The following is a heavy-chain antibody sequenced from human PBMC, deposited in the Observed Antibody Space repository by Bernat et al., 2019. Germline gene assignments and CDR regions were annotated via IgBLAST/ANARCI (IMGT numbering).Heavy chain of an antibody. D-gene: IGHD7-27*01. CDR2: INAGNGNT. Sequence: QVQLVQSGAEVMKPGASVKVSCKASGYTFTSYAMHWVRQAPGQRLEWMGWINAGNGNTKYSQKFQGRVTITRDTSASTAYMELSSLRSEDTAVYYCARDGDSGLNHYYYYYYMDVWGKGTTVTVSS. V-gene: IGHV1-3*01. CDR1: GYTFTSYA. CDR3: ARDGDSGLNHYYYYYYMDV. J-gene: IGHJ6*03.